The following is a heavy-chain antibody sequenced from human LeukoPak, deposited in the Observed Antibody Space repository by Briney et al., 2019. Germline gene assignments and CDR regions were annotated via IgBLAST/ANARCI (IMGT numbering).Heavy chain of an antibody. J-gene: IGHJ4*02. CDR3: ARQDSSGWHDDY. V-gene: IGHV3-7*01. CDR2: IKEDGSEK. D-gene: IGHD6-19*01. CDR1: GFTFSNYW. Sequence: GGSLRLSCAASGFTFSNYWMSWVRQAPGKGLEWVANIKEDGSEKYYVDSVKGRFTISRDNAKNSLYLQMNSLRAEHTAVYYCARQDSSGWHDDYWGQGTLVTVSS.